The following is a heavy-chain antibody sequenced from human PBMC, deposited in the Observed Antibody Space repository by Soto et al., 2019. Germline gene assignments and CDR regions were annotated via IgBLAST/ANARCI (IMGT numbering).Heavy chain of an antibody. CDR1: GFTFSNYW. CDR2: IKHDGREK. Sequence: GGSLRLSCAASGFTFSNYWMSWVRQAPGKGLEWVANIKHDGREKYYVDSVKGRFTISRDNAKNSLHLQMNSLRAEDTAVYYCARASPDNAFDIWGQGTKVPVSS. J-gene: IGHJ3*02. D-gene: IGHD3-9*01. V-gene: IGHV3-7*01. CDR3: ARASPDNAFDI.